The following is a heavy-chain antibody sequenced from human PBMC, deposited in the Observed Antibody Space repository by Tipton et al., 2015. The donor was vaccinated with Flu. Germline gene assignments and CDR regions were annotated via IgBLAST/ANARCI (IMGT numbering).Heavy chain of an antibody. CDR3: ASGNTATDY. CDR2: IYYSGST. J-gene: IGHJ4*02. CDR1: GGSISSSSYY. V-gene: IGHV4-39*01. Sequence: GLVKPSETLSLTCTVSGGSISSSSYYWGWIRQPPGKGLEWIGSIYYSGSTYYNPSLKSRVTISVDTSKNQFSLKLSSVTAADTAVYYCASGNTATDYWGQGTLVTVSS. D-gene: IGHD5-18*01.